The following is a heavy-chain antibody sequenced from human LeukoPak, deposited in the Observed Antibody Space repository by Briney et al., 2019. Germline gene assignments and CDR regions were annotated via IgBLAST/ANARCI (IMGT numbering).Heavy chain of an antibody. Sequence: PSETLSLTCAVSGYSISSGYYWGWIRQPPGKGLEWIGSIYHSGSTYYNPSLKSRVTISVDTSKNQFSLKLSSVTAADTAVYYCAREVGYCTNGVCWDYYYYMDVWGKGTTVTVSS. D-gene: IGHD2-8*01. CDR1: GYSISSGYY. J-gene: IGHJ6*03. V-gene: IGHV4-38-2*02. CDR2: IYHSGST. CDR3: AREVGYCTNGVCWDYYYYMDV.